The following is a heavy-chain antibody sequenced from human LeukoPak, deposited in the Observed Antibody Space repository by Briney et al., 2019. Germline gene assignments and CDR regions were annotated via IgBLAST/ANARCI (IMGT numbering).Heavy chain of an antibody. Sequence: PGGSLRLSCAASGFTFSSYWMSWVRQAPGKGLEWVANIKQDGSEKYYVDSVKGRFTISRDNAKNSLFLQMNSLRVEDTALYYCARGLRIGDYVAPYYYGMDVWGQGTTVTVSS. D-gene: IGHD4-17*01. V-gene: IGHV3-7*01. CDR2: IKQDGSEK. J-gene: IGHJ6*02. CDR1: GFTFSSYW. CDR3: ARGLRIGDYVAPYYYGMDV.